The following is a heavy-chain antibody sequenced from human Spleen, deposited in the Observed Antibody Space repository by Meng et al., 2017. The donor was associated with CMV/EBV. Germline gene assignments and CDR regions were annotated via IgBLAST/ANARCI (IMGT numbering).Heavy chain of an antibody. CDR3: ARDRYNRYGMDV. CDR1: EFTFSTYA. V-gene: IGHV3-74*01. D-gene: IGHD1-14*01. CDR2: INSDGSSV. Sequence: GGSLRLSCAASEFTFSTYAMSWVRQAPGKGLEWVSRINSDGSSVNYADSVRGRFTISRDNAKNTLYLEMNSLRAEDTAVYYCARDRYNRYGMDVWGQGTTVTVSS. J-gene: IGHJ6*02.